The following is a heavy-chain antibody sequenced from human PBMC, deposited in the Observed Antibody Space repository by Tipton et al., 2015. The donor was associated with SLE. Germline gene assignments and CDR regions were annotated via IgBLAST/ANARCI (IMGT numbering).Heavy chain of an antibody. CDR1: GFTFSSYG. CDR2: ISGSGGST. V-gene: IGHV3-23*01. Sequence: SLRLSCAASGFTFSSYGMHWVRQAPGKGLEWISAISGSGGSTYYADSVKGRFTISRDNSKNTLYLQMNSLRAEDTAVYYCAKDRAFDAFDIWGQGTMVTVSS. J-gene: IGHJ3*02. CDR3: AKDRAFDAFDI. D-gene: IGHD3-10*01.